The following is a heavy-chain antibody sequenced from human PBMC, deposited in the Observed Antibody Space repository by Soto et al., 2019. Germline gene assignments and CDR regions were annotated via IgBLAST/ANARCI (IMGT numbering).Heavy chain of an antibody. CDR3: AKEADISGYYPDY. CDR1: GFTFSSYA. CDR2: IAYDGRNK. Sequence: GGSLILSCAASGFTFSSYAMHWVRQAPGKGLEWVAVIAYDGRNKYYADSVKGRSTISRDNSKNTLHLQVNSLRGEDTAVYYCAKEADISGYYPDYWGQGTQVTVSS. J-gene: IGHJ4*02. V-gene: IGHV3-30*04. D-gene: IGHD3-22*01.